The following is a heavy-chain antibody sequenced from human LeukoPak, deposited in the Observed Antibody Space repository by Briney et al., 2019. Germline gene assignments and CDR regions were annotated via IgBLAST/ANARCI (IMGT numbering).Heavy chain of an antibody. V-gene: IGHV1-69*04. J-gene: IGHJ4*02. CDR3: ARDQAGGCSSTSCYPSPYRKLDY. CDR1: GGTFSSYT. D-gene: IGHD2-2*01. CDR2: IIPILGIA. Sequence: ASVKASCKASGGTFSSYTISWVRQAPGQGLEWMGRIIPILGIANYAQKFQGRVTITADKSTSTAYMELSSLRSEDTVVYYCARDQAGGCSSTSCYPSPYRKLDYWGQGTLVTVSS.